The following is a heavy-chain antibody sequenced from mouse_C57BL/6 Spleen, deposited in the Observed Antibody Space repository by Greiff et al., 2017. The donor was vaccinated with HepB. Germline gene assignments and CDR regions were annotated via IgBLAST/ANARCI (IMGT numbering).Heavy chain of an antibody. CDR1: GFNIKDDY. CDR2: IDPENGDT. D-gene: IGHD1-1*01. V-gene: IGHV14-4*01. J-gene: IGHJ2*01. Sequence: EVQLQQSGAELVRPGASVKLSCTASGFNIKDDYMHWVKQRPEQGLEWIGWIDPENGDTEYASKCQGKATITADPSSNTAYLPISGLTSEDTAVYYCTTSYAFWGQGTTLTVSS. CDR3: TTSYAF.